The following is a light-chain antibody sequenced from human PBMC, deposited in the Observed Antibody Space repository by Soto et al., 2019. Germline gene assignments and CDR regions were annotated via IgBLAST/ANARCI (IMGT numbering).Light chain of an antibody. J-gene: IGKJ2*01. Sequence: EIVLTQSPATLSLSPGERATLSCRASQSVSSYLAWYQQKPGQAPRLLIYDASNRATGIPARFSGSGSGTDYTLTISILDPEDFAVYYCQQRSNWPPYTFGQGTKLEIK. V-gene: IGKV3-11*01. CDR2: DAS. CDR3: QQRSNWPPYT. CDR1: QSVSSY.